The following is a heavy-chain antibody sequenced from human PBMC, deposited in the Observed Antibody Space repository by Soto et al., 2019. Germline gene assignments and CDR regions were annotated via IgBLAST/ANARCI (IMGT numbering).Heavy chain of an antibody. D-gene: IGHD5-12*01. CDR1: GFTVSDAW. J-gene: IGHJ6*02. V-gene: IGHV3-15*01. CDR3: TKVGYSLPSGMDV. CDR2: INSKNDGGTT. Sequence: GGSLRLSCAASGFTVSDAWMIWVRQAPGKGLEWVGHINSKNDGGTTDYAAPVKGRFTISRDDSKNTLYLQMNSLKTEDTAMYYCTKVGYSLPSGMDVSGQGTTVTVSS.